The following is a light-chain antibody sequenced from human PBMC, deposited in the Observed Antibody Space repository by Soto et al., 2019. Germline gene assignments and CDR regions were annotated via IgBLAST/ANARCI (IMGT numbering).Light chain of an antibody. J-gene: IGKJ1*01. CDR1: QSINNW. CDR3: QQYHEYW. CDR2: DAS. V-gene: IGKV1-5*01. Sequence: DIQMTQSPSTLPASVGDRVTITCRASQSINNWLAWYQQQPGKAPKLLIYDASSLESGVPSRFSGSGSGTEFTLTISSLQPDDFATYYCQQYHEYWFGQGTKVDIK.